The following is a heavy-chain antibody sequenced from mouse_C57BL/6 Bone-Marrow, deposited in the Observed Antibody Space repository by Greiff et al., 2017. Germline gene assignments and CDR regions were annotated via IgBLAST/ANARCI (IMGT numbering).Heavy chain of an antibody. CDR3: ARSGVTTVAWYFDV. Sequence: VQLQQSGAELVRPGTSVKVSCKASGYAFTKYLIEWVKQRPGQGLEWIGVLNPGSGGTKYNEKFKGKATLTADKSSSTAYMKLSSLTSEDSAVYFCARSGVTTVAWYFDVWGTGTTVTVSS. D-gene: IGHD2-1*01. CDR1: GYAFTKYL. CDR2: LNPGSGGT. V-gene: IGHV1-54*01. J-gene: IGHJ1*03.